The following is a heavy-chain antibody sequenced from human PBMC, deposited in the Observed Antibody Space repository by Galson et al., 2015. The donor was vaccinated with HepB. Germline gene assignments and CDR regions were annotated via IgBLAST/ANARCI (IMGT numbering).Heavy chain of an antibody. J-gene: IGHJ4*02. D-gene: IGHD3-3*01. CDR1: GYTFTGYY. V-gene: IGHV1-2*02. Sequence: SVKVSCKASGYTFTGYYMHWVRQAPGQGLEWMGWINPNSGGTNYAQKFQGRVTMTRDTSISTAYMELSRLRSDDTAVYYCARGTYYDFWSGRYYFDYWGQGTLVTVSS. CDR2: INPNSGGT. CDR3: ARGTYYDFWSGRYYFDY.